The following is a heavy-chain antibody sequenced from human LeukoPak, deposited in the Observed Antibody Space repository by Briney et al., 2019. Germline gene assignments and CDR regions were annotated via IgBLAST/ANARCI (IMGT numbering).Heavy chain of an antibody. D-gene: IGHD2-2*01. CDR2: IYTSGST. V-gene: IGHV4-4*07. CDR1: GGSISSYY. CDR3: AGEDIVVVPAAIGC. Sequence: SETLSLTCTVSGGSISSYYWSWIRQPAGKGLEWIGRIYTSGSTNYNPSLKSRVTMSVDTSKNQFSLKLSSVTAADTAVYYCAGEDIVVVPAAIGCWGQGTLVTVSS. J-gene: IGHJ4*02.